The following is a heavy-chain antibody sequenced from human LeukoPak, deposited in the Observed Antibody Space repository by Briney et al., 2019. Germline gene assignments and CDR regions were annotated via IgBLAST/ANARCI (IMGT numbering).Heavy chain of an antibody. D-gene: IGHD5-18*01. CDR2: INHSGST. CDR1: GGSFSGYY. CDR3: ARRGYGQKYFQH. J-gene: IGHJ1*01. V-gene: IGHV4-34*01. Sequence: SETLSLTCAVYGGSFSGYYWSWIRQPPGKGLEWIGEINHSGSTNYNPSLKSRVTISVDTSKNQFSLKLSSVTAADTAVYYCARRGYGQKYFQHWGQGTLVTVSS.